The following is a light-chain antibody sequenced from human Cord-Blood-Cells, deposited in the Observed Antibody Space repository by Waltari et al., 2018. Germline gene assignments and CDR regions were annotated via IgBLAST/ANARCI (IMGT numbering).Light chain of an antibody. CDR1: QSISSY. V-gene: IGKV1-39*01. Sequence: DIQMTQSPSSLSASVGGRVPITCRASQSISSYLNWYQQKPGKAPKLLIYAASSLQSGVPSRFSGSGSGTDFTLTISSLQPEDFATDYCQQSYSTPPTFGQGTRLEIK. J-gene: IGKJ5*01. CDR3: QQSYSTPPT. CDR2: AAS.